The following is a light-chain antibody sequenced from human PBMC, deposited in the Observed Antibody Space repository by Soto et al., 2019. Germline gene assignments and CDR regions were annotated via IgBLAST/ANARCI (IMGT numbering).Light chain of an antibody. CDR2: GAS. CDR3: QQYNNWPPLT. V-gene: IGKV3D-15*01. Sequence: EIVMTQSPATLSVSPGERVTLSCRASQSVSNNLAWYQQKPGQAPRLLIYGASSRATGIPDRFSGSGSGTDFTLTISSLQSEDFAVYYCQQYNNWPPLTFGGGTKVDI. CDR1: QSVSNN. J-gene: IGKJ4*01.